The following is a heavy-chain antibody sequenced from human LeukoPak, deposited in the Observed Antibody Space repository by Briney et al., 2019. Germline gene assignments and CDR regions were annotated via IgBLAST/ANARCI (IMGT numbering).Heavy chain of an antibody. J-gene: IGHJ3*02. D-gene: IGHD2-2*01. CDR3: ATGGGSQLLSPAFDI. CDR2: INPSGGST. CDR1: GYTFASYY. V-gene: IGHV1-46*01. Sequence: ASVKVSCKASGYTFASYYMHWVRQAPGQGLEWMGIINPSGGSTSYAQKFQGRVTMTRDTSTSTVYMELSSLRSEDTAVYYCATGGGSQLLSPAFDIWGQGTMVTVSS.